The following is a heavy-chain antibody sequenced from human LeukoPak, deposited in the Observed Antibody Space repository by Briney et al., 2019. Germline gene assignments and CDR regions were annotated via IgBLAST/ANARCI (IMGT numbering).Heavy chain of an antibody. J-gene: IGHJ4*02. CDR1: GGSIRSGSYY. V-gene: IGHV4-61*02. D-gene: IGHD3-3*01. Sequence: NPSQTLSLTCTVSGGSIRSGSYYWSWIRQPAGKGLEWIGRIYTSGSTHYNPSLKSRVTISVDTSKNQFSLKLSSVTAADTAVYYCAIRNYDFWSGYRYFDYWGQGTLVTVSS. CDR2: IYTSGST. CDR3: AIRNYDFWSGYRYFDY.